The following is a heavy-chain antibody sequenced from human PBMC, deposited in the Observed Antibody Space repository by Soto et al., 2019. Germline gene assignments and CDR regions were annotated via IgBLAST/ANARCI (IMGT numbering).Heavy chain of an antibody. D-gene: IGHD2-15*01. Sequence: SETLSLTCTVSGGTISSGGYYWNWIRQHPGKGLEWIGSIYYNGSTYYNPSLRSRVTISVDTSNNQFSLKLSSVTAADTAVFYCARVPLGYCSGGRCYPYYYGMDVWGQGTTVTVSS. CDR3: ARVPLGYCSGGRCYPYYYGMDV. CDR2: IYYNGST. J-gene: IGHJ6*02. V-gene: IGHV4-31*03. CDR1: GGTISSGGYY.